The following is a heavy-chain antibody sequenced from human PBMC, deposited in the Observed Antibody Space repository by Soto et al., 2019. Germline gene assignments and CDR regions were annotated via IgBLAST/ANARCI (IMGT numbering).Heavy chain of an antibody. CDR3: AKDLGPPRGSYPDS. D-gene: IGHD1-26*01. CDR1: GFTFSSYG. V-gene: IGHV3-30*18. J-gene: IGHJ4*02. Sequence: QEQLVESGGGVVQPGRSLRLSCVASGFTFSSYGMHWVRQTPSKGLEWVSVISYDGSHTHYADSVRGRFTVSRDNSKSPVYLQMNTLRPDDTAVYYCAKDLGPPRGSYPDSWGPGTLVTVSS. CDR2: ISYDGSHT.